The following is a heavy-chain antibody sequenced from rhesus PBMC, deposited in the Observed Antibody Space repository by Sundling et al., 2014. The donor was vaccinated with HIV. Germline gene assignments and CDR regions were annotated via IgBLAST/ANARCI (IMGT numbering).Heavy chain of an antibody. Sequence: QVQLQESGPGLVKPSETLSLTCAVSGGSIRSNYWSWIRQPPGKGLEWIGRISGAIGNTEYNPSVKSRVTISTDTSKNQFSLKLTSVTAADTAVYYCAREVVVIITVVSKTYHYGVDSWGQGVVVTVSS. J-gene: IGHJ6*01. V-gene: IGHV4-173*01. CDR3: AREVVVIITVVSKTYHYGVDS. CDR2: ISGAIGNT. D-gene: IGHD2-15*01. CDR1: GGSIRSNY.